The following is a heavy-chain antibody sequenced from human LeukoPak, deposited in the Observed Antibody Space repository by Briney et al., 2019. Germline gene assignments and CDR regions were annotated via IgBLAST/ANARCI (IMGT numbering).Heavy chain of an antibody. D-gene: IGHD3-22*01. CDR2: INPSGGST. V-gene: IGHV1-46*01. Sequence: PGASVKVSCKASGYTFSSYYTHWVRQAPGQGLEWMGIINPSGGSTSYAQKFQGRVTMTRDTSTSTVYMELSSLRSEDTAVYYCARGLSITMRVVVIPHFDYWGQGTLVTVSS. CDR3: ARGLSITMRVVVIPHFDY. J-gene: IGHJ4*02. CDR1: GYTFSSYY.